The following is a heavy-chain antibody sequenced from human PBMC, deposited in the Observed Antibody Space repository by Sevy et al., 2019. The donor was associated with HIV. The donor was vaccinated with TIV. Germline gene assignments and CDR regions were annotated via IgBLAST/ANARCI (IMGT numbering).Heavy chain of an antibody. J-gene: IGHJ1*01. CDR2: FSYDGANT. V-gene: IGHV3-30*09. CDR1: GFTFRSFS. Sequence: GGSLRLSCAASGFTFRSFSMHWVRQAPGKWLEWVTTFSYDGANTYYADSVKGRFDVFRDNSRNLLNLQMNNLRPEDSAVYYCALERLPRDVAEYFQHWGQGTPVTVSS. CDR3: ALERLPRDVAEYFQH. D-gene: IGHD1-1*01.